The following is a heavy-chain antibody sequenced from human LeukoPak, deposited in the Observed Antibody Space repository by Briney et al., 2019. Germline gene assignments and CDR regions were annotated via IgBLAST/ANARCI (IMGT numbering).Heavy chain of an antibody. Sequence: ASVKVSCKASGYTFTSYDINWVRQATRQGLEWMGWMNPNSGNTGYAQKFQGRVTMTRNTSITTAYMELSSLRSEDTAVYYWARGLPLAQLLSRRWFDPWGQGTLVTVSS. CDR2: MNPNSGNT. V-gene: IGHV1-8*01. D-gene: IGHD2-2*01. CDR3: ARGLPLAQLLSRRWFDP. J-gene: IGHJ5*02. CDR1: GYTFTSYD.